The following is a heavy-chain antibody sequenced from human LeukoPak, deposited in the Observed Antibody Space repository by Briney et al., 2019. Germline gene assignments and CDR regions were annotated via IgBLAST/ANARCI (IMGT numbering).Heavy chain of an antibody. CDR3: ARDPLDSSSYYFDY. J-gene: IGHJ4*02. D-gene: IGHD6-6*01. CDR1: GFTFSRYA. CDR2: ISYDGSNK. V-gene: IGHV3-30-3*01. Sequence: GGSLRLSCAASGFTFSRYAMHWVRQAPGKGLEWVAVISYDGSNKYYADSVKGRFTISRDNSKNTLYLQMNSLRAEDTAVYYCARDPLDSSSYYFDYWGQGTLVTVSS.